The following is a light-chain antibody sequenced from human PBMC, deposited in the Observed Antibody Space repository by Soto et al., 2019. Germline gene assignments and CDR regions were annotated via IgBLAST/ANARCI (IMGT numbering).Light chain of an antibody. CDR2: GAS. V-gene: IGKV3-20*01. Sequence: EIVLTQSPGALSLSPGERATLSCRTSQSVSTNYLAWYQEKPGQAPRLLIYGASSRATGIPDRFSGSGFGTDFTLTISRLEPEDFAVYYCQHYGSSPPTWTFGQGTKVEIK. J-gene: IGKJ1*01. CDR3: QHYGSSPPTWT. CDR1: QSVSTNY.